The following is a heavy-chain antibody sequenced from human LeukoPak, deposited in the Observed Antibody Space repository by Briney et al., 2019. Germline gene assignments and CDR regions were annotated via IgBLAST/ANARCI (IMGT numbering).Heavy chain of an antibody. CDR2: IYHSGST. CDR3: ARQGGSGYLRRYMDV. CDR1: GGSISSGTW. V-gene: IGHV4-4*02. J-gene: IGHJ6*03. D-gene: IGHD3-22*01. Sequence: PSETLSLTCAVSGGSISSGTWWSWVRQPPGKGLEWIGEIYHSGSTNYNPSLKSRVTISVDTSKNQFSLKLSSVTAADTAVYYCARQGGSGYLRRYMDVWGKGTTVTVSS.